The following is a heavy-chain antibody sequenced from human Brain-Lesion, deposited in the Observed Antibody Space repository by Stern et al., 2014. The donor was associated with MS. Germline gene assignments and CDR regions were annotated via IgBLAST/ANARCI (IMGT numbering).Heavy chain of an antibody. V-gene: IGHV4-61*02. D-gene: IGHD5-12*01. CDR2: IYSSGST. CDR3: ARETGGYTYGDTDFFDY. J-gene: IGHJ4*02. CDR1: GGSISSGSFY. Sequence: VQLVQYGPGLVKPSQTLSLTCIVSGGSISSGSFYWNWIRQPAGRGLEWIGRIYSSGSTNYNPYLKSRVTISGDRSKNQFSLKLISMTAADTAIYYCARETGGYTYGDTDFFDYWGQGALVTVSS.